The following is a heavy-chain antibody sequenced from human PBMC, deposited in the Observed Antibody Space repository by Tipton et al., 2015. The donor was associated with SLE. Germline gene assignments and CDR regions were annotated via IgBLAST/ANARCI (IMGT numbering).Heavy chain of an antibody. CDR3: ARLFGWTRGFDS. V-gene: IGHV4-31*03. D-gene: IGHD3-10*01. Sequence: TLSLTCTVSGGSVSSGDNYWSWIRQHPGKGLEWIGYIHYSGSTYYNPSLKSRVTISVDMSKNQFSLKLSSVTAADTAVYYCARLFGWTRGFDSWGQGTLVTVSS. CDR1: GGSVSSGDNY. J-gene: IGHJ4*02. CDR2: IHYSGST.